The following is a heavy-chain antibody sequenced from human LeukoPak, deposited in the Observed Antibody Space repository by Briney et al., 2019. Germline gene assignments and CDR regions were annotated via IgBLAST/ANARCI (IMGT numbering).Heavy chain of an antibody. Sequence: GGSLRLSCAASGFTFSSYAMSWVRQAPGKGLEWVSAIRGSGGSTYYADSMKGRFTISRDNSKNTLYLQMDSLRAEDTAVYYCASRGFDGSSWYLDYWGQGTLVTVSS. D-gene: IGHD6-13*01. CDR3: ASRGFDGSSWYLDY. J-gene: IGHJ4*02. CDR2: IRGSGGST. CDR1: GFTFSSYA. V-gene: IGHV3-23*01.